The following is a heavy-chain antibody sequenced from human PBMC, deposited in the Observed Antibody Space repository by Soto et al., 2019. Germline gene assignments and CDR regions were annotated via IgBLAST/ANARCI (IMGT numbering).Heavy chain of an antibody. CDR1: GYTFTSYY. CDR3: ARGEVIVGATGYYYGMDV. CDR2: INPSGGST. Sequence: ASVKVSCKASGYTFTSYYMHWVRQAPGQGLEWMGIINPSGGSTSYAQKFQGRVTMTRDTSTSTVYMELSSLRSEDTAVYYCARGEVIVGATGYYYGMDVWGQGTTVTVSS. D-gene: IGHD1-26*01. J-gene: IGHJ6*02. V-gene: IGHV1-46*01.